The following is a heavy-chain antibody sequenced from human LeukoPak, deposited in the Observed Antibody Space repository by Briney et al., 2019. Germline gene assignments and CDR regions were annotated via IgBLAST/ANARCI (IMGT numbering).Heavy chain of an antibody. CDR1: GYTFTNYG. V-gene: IGHV1-18*01. CDR3: ARDPSKIWEWLSSRFDY. Sequence: ASVKVSCKTSGYTFTNYGISWVRQAPGQGPEWMGWISPYNGDRKYAEMFQGRVTMTTVTSTNTAHMELRSLRSDDTAVYYCARDPSKIWEWLSSRFDYWGQGTLVTVSS. CDR2: ISPYNGDR. D-gene: IGHD3-3*01. J-gene: IGHJ4*02.